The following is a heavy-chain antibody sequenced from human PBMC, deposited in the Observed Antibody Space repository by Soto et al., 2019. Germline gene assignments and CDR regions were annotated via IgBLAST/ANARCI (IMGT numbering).Heavy chain of an antibody. J-gene: IGHJ4*02. CDR3: ASLGAGAGHIDY. CDR2: IYYSGST. CDR1: GGSISSYY. Sequence: QVQLQESGPGLVKPSETLSLTCTVSGGSISSYYWSWIRQPPGKGLEWIGYIYYSGSTNYNPSLKSRVTISVDTSKNQFSLKLSSVTAADTAVYYCASLGAGAGHIDYWGQGTLVTVSS. V-gene: IGHV4-59*01. D-gene: IGHD1-26*01.